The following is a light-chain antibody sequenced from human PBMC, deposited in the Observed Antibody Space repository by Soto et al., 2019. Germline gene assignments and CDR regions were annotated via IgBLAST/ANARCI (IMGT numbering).Light chain of an antibody. CDR3: KSFTSSSTFV. J-gene: IGLJ1*01. CDR2: EVG. CDR1: SSDVGDYNY. Sequence: QSALTQPASVSGSPGQTITISCTGTSSDVGDYNYVSWYQQHPGKAPKLMIYEVGNRPSGVSSRFSGSKSGNTASLTISGLQAEDEADYYCKSFTSSSTFVFGNGTKVTVL. V-gene: IGLV2-14*01.